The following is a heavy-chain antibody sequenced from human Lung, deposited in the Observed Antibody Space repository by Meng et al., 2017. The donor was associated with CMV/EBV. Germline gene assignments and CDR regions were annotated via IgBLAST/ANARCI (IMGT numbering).Heavy chain of an antibody. V-gene: IGHV4-4*02. D-gene: IGHD6-19*01. CDR3: ASFPPPGKQWLVTDY. CDR1: GGSISSSNW. Sequence: QVALQESGPVMVKPSGTLSLTCAVSGGSISSSNWWSWVRQPPGKGLEWIGEIYHSGSTNYNPSLKSRVTISVDKSKNQFSLKLSSVTAADTAVYYCASFPPPGKQWLVTDYWGQGTLVTVSS. J-gene: IGHJ4*02. CDR2: IYHSGST.